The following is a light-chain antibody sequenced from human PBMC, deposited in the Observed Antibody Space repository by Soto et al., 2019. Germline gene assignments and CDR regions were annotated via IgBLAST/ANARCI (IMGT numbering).Light chain of an antibody. CDR3: QHYGRYPPT. Sequence: ESVLTQSPGTLSLSPGERATLSCRASQSISSDYLAWYQQKPGQAPRLLIYGASSRATGIPGRFSGSGSGTAFTLSISRLEPEDVAVYYCQHYGRYPPTFGGGTKVEIK. CDR1: QSISSDY. V-gene: IGKV3-20*01. CDR2: GAS. J-gene: IGKJ4*01.